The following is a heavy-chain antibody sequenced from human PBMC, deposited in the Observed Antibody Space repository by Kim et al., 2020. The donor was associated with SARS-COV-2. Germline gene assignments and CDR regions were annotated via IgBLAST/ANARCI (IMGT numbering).Heavy chain of an antibody. CDR3: ARARDSGYVNWYFDL. J-gene: IGHJ2*01. D-gene: IGHD5-12*01. Sequence: PSLKSRVTISVDTSKNQFSLKLSSVTAADTAVYYCARARDSGYVNWYFDLWGRGTLVTVSS. V-gene: IGHV4-30-2*05.